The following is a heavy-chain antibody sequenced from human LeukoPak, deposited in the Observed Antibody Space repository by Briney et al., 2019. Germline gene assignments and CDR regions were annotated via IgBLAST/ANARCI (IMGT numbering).Heavy chain of an antibody. J-gene: IGHJ6*03. CDR2: IYYSGST. Sequence: PSETLSLTCTVSGGSISSSSYYWGWIRQPPGKGLECIGSIYYSGSTYYNPSLKSRVTISVDTSKNQFSLKVSSVTAADTAVYYCARDSPGIRAYYMDVWGKGTTVTVSS. CDR1: GGSISSSSYY. V-gene: IGHV4-39*07. CDR3: ARDSPGIRAYYMDV.